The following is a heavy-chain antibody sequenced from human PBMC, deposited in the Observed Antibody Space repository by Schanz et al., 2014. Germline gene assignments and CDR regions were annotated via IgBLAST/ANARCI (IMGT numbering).Heavy chain of an antibody. J-gene: IGHJ5*02. V-gene: IGHV3-23*01. CDR3: AKAADWPVTQFDP. D-gene: IGHD3-9*01. CDR2: LTGGGGGT. CDR1: GFTLSNYA. Sequence: EMQLLESGGGLAQPGGSLRLSCAASGFTLSNYAMRWVRQAPGKGLEWVSALTGGGGGTHYADSVRGRFTISSDSSKNTLYLQMSSLRADDADVYYCAKAADWPVTQFDPWGQGTLVTVSS.